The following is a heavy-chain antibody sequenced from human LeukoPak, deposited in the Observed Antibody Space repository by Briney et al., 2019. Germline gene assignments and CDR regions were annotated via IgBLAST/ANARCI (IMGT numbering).Heavy chain of an antibody. CDR2: IIPIFGTA. CDR3: ARFRPSLTGAYYYYYGMDV. CDR1: GGTFSSYA. Sequence: SVKVSCKASGGTFSSYAISWVRQAPGQGLEWMGGIIPIFGTANYAQKFQGRVTITADESTSTAYMELSSLRSEDTAVYYRARFRPSLTGAYYYYYGMDVWGQGTTVTVSS. D-gene: IGHD7-27*01. V-gene: IGHV1-69*01. J-gene: IGHJ6*02.